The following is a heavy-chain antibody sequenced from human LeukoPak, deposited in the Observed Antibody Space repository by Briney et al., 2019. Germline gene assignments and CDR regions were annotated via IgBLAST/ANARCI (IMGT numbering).Heavy chain of an antibody. D-gene: IGHD1-7*01. Sequence: GGSLRLSCAASGLSARSNYLTWVRQAPGKGLEWVSVIHTGGSAYYADSVKGRFIISRDNSKNTLYLQINNLRAEDTAVYYCASSNWNSANYYYDMDVWGQGTTVTVSS. CDR3: ASSNWNSANYYYDMDV. CDR1: GLSARSNY. V-gene: IGHV3-53*01. J-gene: IGHJ6*02. CDR2: IHTGGSA.